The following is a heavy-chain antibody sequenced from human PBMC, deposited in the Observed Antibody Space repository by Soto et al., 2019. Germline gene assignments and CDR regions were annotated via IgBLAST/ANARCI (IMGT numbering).Heavy chain of an antibody. CDR3: PTLKTRSSWSIGVDYYYYGMDV. CDR2: IYPSDSYT. J-gene: IGHJ6*01. D-gene: IGHD6-13*01. Sequence: GHAVKISCEASAYSFTSYWISWVRQIPGKVLEWMGRIYPSDSYTNYSPSFQGHVTISADKSISTAYLQWGSLKASDTAMYYCPTLKTRSSWSIGVDYYYYGMDVWQRGTTVTFCS. V-gene: IGHV5-10-1*01. CDR1: AYSFTSYW.